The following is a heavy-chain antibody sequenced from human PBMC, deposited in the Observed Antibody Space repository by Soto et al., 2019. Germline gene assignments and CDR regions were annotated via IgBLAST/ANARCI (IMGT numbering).Heavy chain of an antibody. V-gene: IGHV3-7*03. CDR2: IKHDGSVQ. J-gene: IGHJ4*02. D-gene: IGHD6-19*01. CDR1: VFTFSVYW. Sequence: RGSLRLSCESSVFTFSVYWMSWVRQAPGKGLEWVADIKHDGSVQYYVDSVKGRFTISRDNAKKLLYLQMNGLRAEDTALYYCARAPYSNGWYRFDLWGQGTMVTVSS. CDR3: ARAPYSNGWYRFDL.